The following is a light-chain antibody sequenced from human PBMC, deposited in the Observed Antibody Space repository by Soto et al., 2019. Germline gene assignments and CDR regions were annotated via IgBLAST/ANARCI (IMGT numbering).Light chain of an antibody. CDR3: LQHNSYPWT. CDR1: QGIRND. CDR2: VAS. Sequence: TQTPLSLPFPPGAPAGISCMPNQGIRNDLGWYQQKPGKAPKRLIYVASSLKSGVPSRFSGSGSGTEFTLTISSLQPEDFATYYCLQHNSYPWTFGQGTKV. V-gene: IGKV1-17*01. J-gene: IGKJ1*01.